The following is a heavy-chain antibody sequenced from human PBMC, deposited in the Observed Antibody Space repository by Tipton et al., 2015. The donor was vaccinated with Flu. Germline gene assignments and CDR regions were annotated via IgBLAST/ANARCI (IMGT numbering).Heavy chain of an antibody. D-gene: IGHD4-17*01. V-gene: IGHV3-53*04. CDR3: AKLYGDYVGYFGF. CDR2: IYSGGST. Sequence: SLRLSCAASGFTVSSKYMSWVRQAPGKGLEWVSVIYSGGSTYYADSVKGRFTISRHNSKNTLYLQMNSLRAEDTAVYYCAKLYGDYVGYFGFWGQGTLVTVSS. J-gene: IGHJ4*02. CDR1: GFTVSSKY.